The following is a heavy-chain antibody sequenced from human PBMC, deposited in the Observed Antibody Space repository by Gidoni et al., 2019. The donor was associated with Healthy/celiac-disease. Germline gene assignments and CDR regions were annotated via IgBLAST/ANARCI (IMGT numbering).Heavy chain of an antibody. J-gene: IGHJ2*01. Sequence: EVQLLESGGGLVQPGGSLRLSCAASGFTFSSYAMSWVRQAPGKGLEWVSDISGSGDRTNYADFVKGRFTISRDNSKNTLYLQVNSLRAEDTAVYYCAKAGTDNWYFDLWGRGTLVTVSS. CDR1: GFTFSSYA. CDR3: AKAGTDNWYFDL. CDR2: ISGSGDRT. V-gene: IGHV3-23*01. D-gene: IGHD2-21*02.